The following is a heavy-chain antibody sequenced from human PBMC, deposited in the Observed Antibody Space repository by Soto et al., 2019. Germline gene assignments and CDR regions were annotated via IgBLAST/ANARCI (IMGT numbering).Heavy chain of an antibody. CDR1: GFTFSSYW. CDR3: ARDGSGYDYYYYYGMDD. D-gene: IGHD5-12*01. CDR2: IKQEGSEK. V-gene: IGHV3-7*01. Sequence: EVQLVESGGGLVQPGGSLRLSCAASGFTFSSYWMSWVRQAPGKGLEWVANIKQEGSEKYYVDSVKGRFTISRDTAKKSLYLQMNRLRAEDTAVYYCARDGSGYDYYYYYGMDDWGQGTTVTVSS. J-gene: IGHJ6*02.